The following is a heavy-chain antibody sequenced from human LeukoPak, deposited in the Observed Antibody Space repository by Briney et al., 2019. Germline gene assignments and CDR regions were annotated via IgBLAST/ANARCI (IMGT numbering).Heavy chain of an antibody. CDR3: ARGGIAAARGYFDY. D-gene: IGHD6-13*01. J-gene: IGHJ4*02. CDR1: GGSISSYY. Sequence: SETLSLTCTVSGGSISSYYWSWIRQPPGKGLEWIGYNYYSGSTNYNPSLKSRVTISVDTSKNQFSLKLSSVTAADTAVYYCARGGIAAARGYFDYWGQGTLVTVSS. V-gene: IGHV4-59*01. CDR2: NYYSGST.